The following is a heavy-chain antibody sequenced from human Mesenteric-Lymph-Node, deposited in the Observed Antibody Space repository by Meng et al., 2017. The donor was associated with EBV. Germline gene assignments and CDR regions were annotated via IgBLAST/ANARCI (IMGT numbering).Heavy chain of an antibody. J-gene: IGHJ5*02. CDR1: GGSISSTNW. V-gene: IGHV4-4*02. D-gene: IGHD3-22*01. CDR2: IYHSGST. CDR3: ARVDYYDSSSLFDP. Sequence: QVELQGSGPGLVKPSGTLSLTCPCSGGSISSTNWWSWVRQPPGKGLEWIGEIYHSGSTNYNPSLKSRVTISLDKSKNQFSLKLSSVTAADTAVYYCARVDYYDSSSLFDPWGQGTLVTVSS.